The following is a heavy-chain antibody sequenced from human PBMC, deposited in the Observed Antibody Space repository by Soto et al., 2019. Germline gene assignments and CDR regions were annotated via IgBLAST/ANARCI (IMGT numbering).Heavy chain of an antibody. Sequence: SETLSLTCAVYGGSFSGYYWSWIRQPPGKGLEWIGEINHSGSTNYNPSLKSRVTISVDTSKNQFSLKLSSVTAADTAVYYCARDRGYSYALYYYYYGMDVWGKGTTVTVAS. J-gene: IGHJ6*04. D-gene: IGHD5-18*01. V-gene: IGHV4-34*01. CDR2: INHSGST. CDR3: ARDRGYSYALYYYYYGMDV. CDR1: GGSFSGYY.